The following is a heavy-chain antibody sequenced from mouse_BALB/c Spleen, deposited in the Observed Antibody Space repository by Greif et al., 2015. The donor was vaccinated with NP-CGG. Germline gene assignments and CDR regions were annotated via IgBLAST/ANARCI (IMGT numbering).Heavy chain of an antibody. J-gene: IGHJ4*01. Sequence: DVKLQESGGGLVQPGGSRKLSCAASGFTFSSFGMHWVRQAPEKGLGWVAYISSGSSTIYYADTVKGRFTISRDNPKNTLFLQMTSLRSEDTAMYYCAREGDYYGSSPYAMDYWGQGTSVTVSS. CDR3: AREGDYYGSSPYAMDY. CDR1: GFTFSSFG. V-gene: IGHV5-17*02. D-gene: IGHD1-1*01. CDR2: ISSGSSTI.